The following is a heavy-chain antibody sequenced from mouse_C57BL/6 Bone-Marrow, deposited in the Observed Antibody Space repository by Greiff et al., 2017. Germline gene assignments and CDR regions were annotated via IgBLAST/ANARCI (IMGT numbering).Heavy chain of an antibody. D-gene: IGHD1-1*01. J-gene: IGHJ1*03. CDR1: GYTFTSYW. Sequence: QVQLQPGAELVMPGASVKLSCKASGYTFTSYWMHWVKQRPGQGLEWIGEIDPSDSYTNYNQKFKGKSTLTVDKSSSTAYMQLSSLTSEDSAVYYCASSSYGYFDVWGTGTTVTVSS. CDR3: ASSSYGYFDV. CDR2: IDPSDSYT. V-gene: IGHV1-69*01.